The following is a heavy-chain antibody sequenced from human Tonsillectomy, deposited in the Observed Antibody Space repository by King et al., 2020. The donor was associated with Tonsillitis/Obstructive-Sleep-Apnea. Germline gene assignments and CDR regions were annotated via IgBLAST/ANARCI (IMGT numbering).Heavy chain of an antibody. CDR1: GFSLSSYE. CDR3: ATLRTVVSGWYSLHLDY. J-gene: IGHJ4*02. V-gene: IGHV3-48*03. Sequence: VQLVESGGGLVQPGGSLRLSCAASGFSLSSYEMKWVRQAPGKGLEWVSYISSSGRTIYHADSVKGRFTISRDNAKNSLSLQMNSLRADDTAVYYCATLRTVVSGWYSLHLDYWGQGTLVTVSS. D-gene: IGHD6-19*01. CDR2: ISSSGRTI.